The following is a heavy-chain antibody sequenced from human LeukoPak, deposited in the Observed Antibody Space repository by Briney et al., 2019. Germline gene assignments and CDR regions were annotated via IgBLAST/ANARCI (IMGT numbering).Heavy chain of an antibody. CDR2: ISYDGSNK. V-gene: IGHV3-30*04. Sequence: QTGGSLRLSCAASGFTFSSYAMHWVRQAPGKGLEWVAVISYDGSNKYYADSVKGRFTISRDNSKNTLYLQMNSLRAEDTAVYYCASHSSGFGDYWGQGTLVTVSS. CDR3: ASHSSGFGDY. J-gene: IGHJ4*02. D-gene: IGHD6-19*01. CDR1: GFTFSSYA.